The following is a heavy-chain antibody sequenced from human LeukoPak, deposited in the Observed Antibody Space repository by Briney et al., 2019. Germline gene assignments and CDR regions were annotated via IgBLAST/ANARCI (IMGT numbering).Heavy chain of an antibody. CDR3: ARVPRRNYYYYYMDV. V-gene: IGHV4-34*01. J-gene: IGHJ6*03. D-gene: IGHD1-1*01. CDR2: INHSGST. Sequence: SETLSLTCTVSTGPISSYYWSWIRQPPGKGLEWIGEINHSGSTNYNPSLKSRVTISVDTSKNQFSLKLSSVTAADTAVYYCARVPRRNYYYYYMDVWGKGTTVTISS. CDR1: TGPISSYY.